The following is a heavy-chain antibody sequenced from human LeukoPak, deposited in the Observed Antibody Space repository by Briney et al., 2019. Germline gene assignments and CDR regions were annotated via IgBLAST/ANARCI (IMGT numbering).Heavy chain of an antibody. V-gene: IGHV3-74*01. CDR3: AKDFQTYNYYYGSGRHLDY. Sequence: GGSLRLSCAASGFTFSDYWMHWVRQARGKGLVWVSRIKTDGSSTSYADSVKGRFTISRDNSKNTLYLQMNSLRAEDTAVYYCAKDFQTYNYYYGSGRHLDYWGQGTLVTVSS. CDR2: IKTDGSST. J-gene: IGHJ4*02. D-gene: IGHD3-10*01. CDR1: GFTFSDYW.